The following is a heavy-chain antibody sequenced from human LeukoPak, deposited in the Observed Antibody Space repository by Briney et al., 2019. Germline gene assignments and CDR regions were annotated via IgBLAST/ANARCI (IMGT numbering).Heavy chain of an antibody. J-gene: IGHJ4*02. V-gene: IGHV4-59*01. CDR3: ARTDYGDYYFDY. Sequence: SETLSLTCTVSGGSISSYYWSWIRQPPGKGLEWIGYIYYSGSNNYNPSLKSRVTISVDTSKNQFSLKLSSVTASDTAVYYCARTDYGDYYFDYWGPGTLVTVSS. D-gene: IGHD4-17*01. CDR1: GGSISSYY. CDR2: IYYSGSN.